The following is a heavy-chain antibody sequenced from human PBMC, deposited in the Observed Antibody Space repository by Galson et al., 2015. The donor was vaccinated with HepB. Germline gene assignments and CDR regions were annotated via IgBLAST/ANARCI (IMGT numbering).Heavy chain of an antibody. CDR3: ARLVRGCSGGSCVQLDY. V-gene: IGHV1-3*01. CDR1: GYTFTSYA. Sequence: SVKVSCKASGYTFTSYAMHWVRQAPGQRLEWMGWINAGNGNTKYSQKFQGRVTITRDTSASTAYMELSSLRSEDTAVYYCARLVRGCSGGSCVQLDYWGQGTLVTVSS. D-gene: IGHD2-15*01. CDR2: INAGNGNT. J-gene: IGHJ4*02.